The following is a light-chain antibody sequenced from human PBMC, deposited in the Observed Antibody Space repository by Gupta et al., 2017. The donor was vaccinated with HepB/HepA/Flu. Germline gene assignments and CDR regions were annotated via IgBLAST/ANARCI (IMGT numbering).Light chain of an antibody. J-gene: IGKJ3*01. CDR2: GAS. V-gene: IGKV1-9*01. CDR3: HQLNRYPLI. CDR1: QDIGNF. Sequence: DIQMTQSPSFLSASVGERVTITCRASQDIGNFLAWYQQKPGKAPNLLIYGASTLQSGVPSRFSGSGSGTEFTLTISSLQPEDVAAYYCHQLNRYPLIFGPGTKVDFK.